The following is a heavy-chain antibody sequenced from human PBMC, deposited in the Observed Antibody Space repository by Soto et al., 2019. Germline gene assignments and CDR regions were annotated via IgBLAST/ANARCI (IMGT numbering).Heavy chain of an antibody. D-gene: IGHD2-2*01. Sequence: VQLVQSGAEVKKPGSSVKVSCKASGGTFSSYTISWVRQAPGQGLEWMGRIIPILGIANYAQKFQGRVTITAVKSTSTAYMELSSLRSEDTAVYYCARVKRDCSSTSCYADYYYYYMDVWGKGTTVTVSS. J-gene: IGHJ6*03. CDR1: GGTFSSYT. V-gene: IGHV1-69*02. CDR2: IIPILGIA. CDR3: ARVKRDCSSTSCYADYYYYYMDV.